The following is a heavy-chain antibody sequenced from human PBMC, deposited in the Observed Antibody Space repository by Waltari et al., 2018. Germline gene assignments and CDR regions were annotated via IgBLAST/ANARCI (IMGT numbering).Heavy chain of an antibody. CDR2: ISWNSGSI. D-gene: IGHD3-22*01. V-gene: IGHV3-9*01. CDR1: GFTVDDYA. CDR3: AKDIGDSSGDYFDY. Sequence: EVQLVEAGGGLVKPGRSLRLSCAASGFTVDDYAMPWVRQAPGKGLEWVSGISWNSGSIGYADSVKGRFTISRDNAKNSLYLQMNSLRAEDTALYYCAKDIGDSSGDYFDYWGQGTLVTVSS. J-gene: IGHJ4*02.